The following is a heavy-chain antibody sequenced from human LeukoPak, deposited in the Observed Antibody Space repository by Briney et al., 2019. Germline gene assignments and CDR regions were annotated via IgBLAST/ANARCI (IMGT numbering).Heavy chain of an antibody. CDR1: GYTFTGYY. V-gene: IGHV1-2*02. Sequence: ASVKVSCKASGYTFTGYYMHWVPQAPGQGLEWMGWINPNSGGTNYAQKFQGRVTMTRDTSISTAYMELSRLRSDDTAVYYCASLWGSTSLTDYYFDYWGQGTLVTVSS. CDR2: INPNSGGT. CDR3: ASLWGSTSLTDYYFDY. D-gene: IGHD2-2*01. J-gene: IGHJ4*02.